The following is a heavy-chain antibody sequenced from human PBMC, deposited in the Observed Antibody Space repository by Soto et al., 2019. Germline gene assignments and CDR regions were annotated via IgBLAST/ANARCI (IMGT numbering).Heavy chain of an antibody. CDR1: GGSFSGYY. D-gene: IGHD2-21*02. J-gene: IGHJ6*02. Sequence: KPSETLSLTCAVYGGSFSGYYWSWIRQPPGKGLEWIGEINHSGSTNYNPSLKSRVTISVDTSKNQFSLKLSSVTAADTAVYYCARAHIVVVTAAYYYYYGMDVWGQGTTVTVSS. CDR2: INHSGST. V-gene: IGHV4-34*01. CDR3: ARAHIVVVTAAYYYYYGMDV.